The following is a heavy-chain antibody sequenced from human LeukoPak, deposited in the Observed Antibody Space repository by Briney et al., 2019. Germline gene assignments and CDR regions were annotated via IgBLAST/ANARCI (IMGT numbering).Heavy chain of an antibody. CDR2: INSDATNT. CDR3: ARGGWGSSVHFDT. Sequence: GGSLRLSGATSGFTLSSFWMHWVRQPPGKGLVWVSRINSDATNTNYADSVKGRFTISRDNTKNTVYLQMNSLGAEDTAVYYCARGGWGSSVHFDTWGQGALVTVSS. V-gene: IGHV3-74*01. D-gene: IGHD3-10*01. J-gene: IGHJ4*02. CDR1: GFTLSSFW.